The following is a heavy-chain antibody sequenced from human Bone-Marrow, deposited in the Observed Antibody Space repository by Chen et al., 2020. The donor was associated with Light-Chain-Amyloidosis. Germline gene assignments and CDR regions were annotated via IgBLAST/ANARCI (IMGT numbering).Heavy chain of an antibody. Sequence: QVELQQWGAGLLKPSETLSLTCGIHNGAFGDDYWTWIRQPPGKGLQWIAEINHSGSANYNSSLKSRTTISVDKSKNQFSLRMISVTAADTAVYYCARGRGYSYGHVRAYNYMDVWGKGTTVTVSS. J-gene: IGHJ6*03. V-gene: IGHV4-34*01. CDR3: ARGRGYSYGHVRAYNYMDV. CDR1: NGAFGDDY. D-gene: IGHD5-18*01. CDR2: INHSGSA.